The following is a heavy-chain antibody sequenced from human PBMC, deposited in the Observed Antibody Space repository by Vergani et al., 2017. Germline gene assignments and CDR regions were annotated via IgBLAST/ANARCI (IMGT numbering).Heavy chain of an antibody. CDR1: GFTFSSYS. Sequence: EVQLVESGGGLVQPGGSLRLSCAASGFTFSSYSMNWVRQAPGKGLEWVSYISSSSSTIYYADSVKGRFTISRDNAKNSLYLQMNSLRAEDTAVYYGARDGGRSDGYYYYGMDVWGQGTTVTVSS. V-gene: IGHV3-48*01. J-gene: IGHJ6*02. CDR3: ARDGGRSDGYYYYGMDV. D-gene: IGHD3-3*01. CDR2: ISSSSSTI.